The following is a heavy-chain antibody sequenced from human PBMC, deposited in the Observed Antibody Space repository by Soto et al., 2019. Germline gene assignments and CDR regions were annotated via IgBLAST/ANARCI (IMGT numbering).Heavy chain of an antibody. D-gene: IGHD6-6*01. Sequence: QGTLKESGPTLVKPTQPLTLTCSFFGFSLSTSGVGVGWIRQSPGKALEWLALIYWSGDEHYRPSLKSRLTIIKDTSKNHVVLIMTDMDPVDTATYYCARGLATLPVFAFDIWGQGTMVTVSS. CDR2: IYWSGDE. CDR1: GFSLSTSGVG. J-gene: IGHJ3*02. V-gene: IGHV2-5*01. CDR3: ARGLATLPVFAFDI.